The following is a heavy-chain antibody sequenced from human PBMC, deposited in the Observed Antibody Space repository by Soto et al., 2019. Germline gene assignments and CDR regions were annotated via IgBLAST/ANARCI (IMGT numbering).Heavy chain of an antibody. J-gene: IGHJ4*02. D-gene: IGHD6-13*01. CDR3: ATGLNSSWYSHNDS. CDR2: IYHRGST. CDR1: GDSIISSNW. V-gene: IGHV4-4*02. Sequence: QVQLQESGPRLVKPSGTLSLTCGVSGDSIISSNWWSWVRQPLGKGLEWIGEIYHRGSTHYNPSLKSRVTMSVDKSKTHFSLKLPSVTAADPGVYFCATGLNSSWYSHNDSWGQGTLVTVSS.